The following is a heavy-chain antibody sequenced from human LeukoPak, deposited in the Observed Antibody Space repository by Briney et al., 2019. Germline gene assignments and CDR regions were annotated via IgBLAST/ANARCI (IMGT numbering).Heavy chain of an antibody. J-gene: IGHJ4*02. V-gene: IGHV1-69*13. D-gene: IGHD6-13*01. Sequence: ASVMVSCKASGGTFSSYAISWVRQAPGQGLEWMGGIIPIFGTANYAQKFQGRVTITADESTSTAYMELSSLRSEDTAVYYCAREEAAAGRPFDYWGQGTLVTVSS. CDR3: AREEAAAGRPFDY. CDR2: IIPIFGTA. CDR1: GGTFSSYA.